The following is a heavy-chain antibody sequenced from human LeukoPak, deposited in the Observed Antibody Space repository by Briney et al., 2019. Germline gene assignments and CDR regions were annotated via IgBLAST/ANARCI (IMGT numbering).Heavy chain of an antibody. CDR2: IWYDGSNK. Sequence: GRSLRLSCAASGFTFSSYGMHWVRQAPGKGLEWVAVIWYDGSNKYYADSVKGRFTISRDNSKNTLYLQMNSLRAEDTAVYYCARDTAMGAPDYWGQGTLVTVSS. J-gene: IGHJ4*02. CDR3: ARDTAMGAPDY. V-gene: IGHV3-33*08. D-gene: IGHD5-18*01. CDR1: GFTFSSYG.